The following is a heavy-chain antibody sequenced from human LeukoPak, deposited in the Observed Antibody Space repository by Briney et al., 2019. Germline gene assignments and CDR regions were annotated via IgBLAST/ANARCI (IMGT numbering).Heavy chain of an antibody. D-gene: IGHD2-15*01. V-gene: IGHV4-34*01. Sequence: SETLSLTCAVYGGSFSGYYWSWIRQPPGKGLEWIGEINHSGSTNYNPALKSRVSISVDRSKNHFSLKLSSVTAADTAVYYCARGPPYCSGGSCYPNWFDPWGQGTLVTVSS. J-gene: IGHJ5*02. CDR1: GGSFSGYY. CDR3: ARGPPYCSGGSCYPNWFDP. CDR2: INHSGST.